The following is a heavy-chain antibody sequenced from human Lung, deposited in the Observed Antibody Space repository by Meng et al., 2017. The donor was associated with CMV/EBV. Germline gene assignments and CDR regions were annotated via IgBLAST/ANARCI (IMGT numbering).Heavy chain of an antibody. D-gene: IGHD6-6*01. J-gene: IGHJ4*02. V-gene: IGHV4-34*01. CDR1: GGSFSGYY. CDR3: ARAFRSPPTSIAARRPKYYCAD. Sequence: SETLSLXCAVYGGSFSGYYWSWIRQPPGKGLEWIGEINHSGSTNYNPSLKSRVTISVDTSKNQFSLKLSSVTAADTAVYYCARAFRSPPTSIAARRPKYYCADWGGRTXVNVAS. CDR2: INHSGST.